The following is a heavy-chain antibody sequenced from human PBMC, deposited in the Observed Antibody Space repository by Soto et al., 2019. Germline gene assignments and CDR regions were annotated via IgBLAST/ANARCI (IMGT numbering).Heavy chain of an antibody. CDR2: INPGNGNT. CDR1: GYTFTNYY. V-gene: IGHV1-3*01. Sequence: ASVKVSCKASGYTFTNYYMHWVRQAPGQRLEWMGRINPGNGNTKYSQKFQGRVTITRDTSASTAYMELRSLRSEDTAFYYCATSYGSGYRAFDYWGQGALVTVSS. D-gene: IGHD3-10*01. CDR3: ATSYGSGYRAFDY. J-gene: IGHJ4*02.